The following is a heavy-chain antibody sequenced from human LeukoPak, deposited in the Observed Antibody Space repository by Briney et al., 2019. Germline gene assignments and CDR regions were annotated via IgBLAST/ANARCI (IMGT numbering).Heavy chain of an antibody. D-gene: IGHD6-19*01. J-gene: IGHJ4*02. CDR2: INADGRNT. CDR1: GFTLDSYW. CDR3: ARGSSSGWPDYFDY. Sequence: PGGSLRLSCAASGFTLDSYWMHWVRLAPGKGLEGVSRINADGRNTPYADSVKGRFTISRGNAKNTLYLQMSSLRAEDTAVYYCARGSSSGWPDYFDYWGRGTLVAVSS. V-gene: IGHV3-74*01.